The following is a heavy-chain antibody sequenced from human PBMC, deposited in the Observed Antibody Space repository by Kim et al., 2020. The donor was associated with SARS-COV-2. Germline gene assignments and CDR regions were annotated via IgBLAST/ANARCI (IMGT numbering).Heavy chain of an antibody. D-gene: IGHD4-17*01. CDR2: IYYSGST. J-gene: IGHJ3*02. Sequence: SETLSLTCTVSGGSISSSSYYWGWIRQPPGKGLEWIGSIYYSGSTYYNPSLKSRVTISVDTYKNQFSLKLSSVTAADTAVYYCVDIYNGDYAFSRSDAFDIWGQGTNVTVSS. CDR1: GGSISSSSYY. CDR3: VDIYNGDYAFSRSDAFDI. V-gene: IGHV4-39*07.